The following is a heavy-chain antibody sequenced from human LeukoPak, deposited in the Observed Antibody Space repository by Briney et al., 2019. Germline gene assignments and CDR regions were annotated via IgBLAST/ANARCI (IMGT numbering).Heavy chain of an antibody. CDR1: GFTFSSYA. V-gene: IGHV3-30*04. J-gene: IGHJ6*04. D-gene: IGHD3-16*01. CDR3: AKSTRAVMAMMDV. CDR2: ISYDGSNK. Sequence: GGSLRLSCAASGFTFSSYAMHWVRQAPGKGLEWVAVISYDGSNKYYADSVKGRFTISRDNSKNTLYLQMNSLRAEDTAVYFCAKSTRAVMAMMDVWGKGTTVTVSS.